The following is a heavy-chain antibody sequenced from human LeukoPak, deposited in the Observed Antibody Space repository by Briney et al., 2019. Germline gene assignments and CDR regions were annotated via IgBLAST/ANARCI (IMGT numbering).Heavy chain of an antibody. J-gene: IGHJ3*02. CDR3: ARGGLVLRYFDWLPGNAFDI. D-gene: IGHD3-9*01. CDR1: GGSFSGYY. CDR2: INHSGST. Sequence: QASETLSLTCAVYGGSFSGYYWSWIRQHPGEGLEWIGEINHSGSTNYNPSLKSRVTISVDTSKNQFSLKLSSVSAADTAVYYCARGGLVLRYFDWLPGNAFDIWGQGTMVTVSS. V-gene: IGHV4-34*01.